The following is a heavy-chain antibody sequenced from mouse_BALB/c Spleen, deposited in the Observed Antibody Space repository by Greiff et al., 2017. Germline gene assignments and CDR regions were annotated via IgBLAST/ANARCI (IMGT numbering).Heavy chain of an antibody. CDR1: GFSLTGYG. V-gene: IGHV2-9*02. CDR3: ARDYGYAMDY. CDR2: IWAGGST. Sequence: VQGVESGPGLVAPSQSLSITCTVSGFSLTGYGVHWVRQPPGKGLEWLGVIWAGGSTNYNSALMSRLSISKDNSKSQVFLKMNSLQTDDTAMYYCARDYGYAMDYWGQGTSVTVSA. J-gene: IGHJ4*01. D-gene: IGHD1-1*01.